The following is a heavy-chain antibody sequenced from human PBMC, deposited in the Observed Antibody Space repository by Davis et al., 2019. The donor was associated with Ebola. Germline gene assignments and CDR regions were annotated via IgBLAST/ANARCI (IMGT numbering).Heavy chain of an antibody. CDR1: GYTFTGYY. CDR2: INPNSGGT. J-gene: IGHJ3*02. Sequence: ASVKVSCKASGYTFTGYYMHWVRQAPGQGLEWMGWINPNSGGTNYAQKFQGRVTMTRDTSISTAYMELSRLRSDDTAVYYCARDQEPYYYDSSGYYYDAFDIWGQGTMVTVSS. D-gene: IGHD3-22*01. V-gene: IGHV1-2*02. CDR3: ARDQEPYYYDSSGYYYDAFDI.